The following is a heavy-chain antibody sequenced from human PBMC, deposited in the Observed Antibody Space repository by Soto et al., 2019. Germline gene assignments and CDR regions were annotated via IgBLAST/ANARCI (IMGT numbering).Heavy chain of an antibody. CDR1: GFSLSSSGVS. Sequence: QITLEESGPTLVKPTQTLTLTCTFSGFSLSSSGVSVGWIRQPPGKALEWLALIYGSDDKRYSPSLRRRLSMTKDTSKNQVVLTTTNMDPVDTATYYCAHRRPLDILVAPAAWGYFDYWGQGTLVTVSS. CDR3: AHRRPLDILVAPAAWGYFDY. CDR2: IYGSDDK. J-gene: IGHJ4*03. D-gene: IGHD2-2*01. V-gene: IGHV2-5*01.